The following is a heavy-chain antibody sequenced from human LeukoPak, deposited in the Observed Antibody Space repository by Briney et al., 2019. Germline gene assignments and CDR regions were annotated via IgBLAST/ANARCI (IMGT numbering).Heavy chain of an antibody. D-gene: IGHD2-2*02. CDR2: MNPNSGNT. CDR3: ARDRYCSSTSCYRGGYNWFDP. J-gene: IGHJ5*02. V-gene: IGHV1-8*01. CDR1: GYTFTSYD. Sequence: ASVKVSCKASGYTFTSYDINWVRQATGQGLEWMGWMNPNSGNTGYAQKFQGRVTMTRNTSISTAYMELSSLRSEDTAVCYCARDRYCSSTSCYRGGYNWFDPWGQGTLVTVSS.